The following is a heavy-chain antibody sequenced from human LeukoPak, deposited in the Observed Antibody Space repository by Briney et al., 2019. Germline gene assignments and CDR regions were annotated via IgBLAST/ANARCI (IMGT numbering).Heavy chain of an antibody. D-gene: IGHD2-2*01. CDR1: GYTFTNYG. CDR2: ISAYNGNA. Sequence: ASVKVSCKTSGYTFTNYGISWVRQAPGQGLEWMGWISAYNGNANYAQEVQGRVTMTADTSTSTAYMELRSLRSDDTAVFYCARVSAYCTSTSCHDYWGRGTLVTVSS. J-gene: IGHJ4*02. V-gene: IGHV1-18*01. CDR3: ARVSAYCTSTSCHDY.